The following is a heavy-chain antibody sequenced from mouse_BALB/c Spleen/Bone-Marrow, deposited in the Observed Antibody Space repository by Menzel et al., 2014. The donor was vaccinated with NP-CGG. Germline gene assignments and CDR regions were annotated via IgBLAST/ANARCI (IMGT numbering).Heavy chain of an antibody. CDR2: IWAGGST. V-gene: IGHV2-9*02. D-gene: IGHD1-1*01. J-gene: IGHJ4*01. CDR1: GISLTSHG. Sequence: VMLVESGPGLVAPSQSLSITCTVSGISLTSHGVHWVRQPPGKVLEWLGVIWAGGSTNYNSALMSRLSISKDNSKSQLFLKMNSLQTDDTAMYYCARGSYYEGAMDYWGQGTSVTVSS. CDR3: ARGSYYEGAMDY.